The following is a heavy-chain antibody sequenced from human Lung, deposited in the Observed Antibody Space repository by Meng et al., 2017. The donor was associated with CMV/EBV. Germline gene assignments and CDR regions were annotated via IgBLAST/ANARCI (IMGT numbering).Heavy chain of an antibody. CDR1: GESITNLNW. CDR2: SPHRGSS. V-gene: IGHV4-4*02. CDR3: LRRSGGSV. J-gene: IGHJ1*01. Sequence: QLWLGRSVPLMVKPAHTLSLTCAASGESITNLNWWAWVRQPPGNGLGWIGESPHRGSSAYHPSLKSRVSTYLDKSKNQFSLKLTSVTAADTTVYHCLRRSGGSVWGQGTLVTVSS. D-gene: IGHD3-10*01.